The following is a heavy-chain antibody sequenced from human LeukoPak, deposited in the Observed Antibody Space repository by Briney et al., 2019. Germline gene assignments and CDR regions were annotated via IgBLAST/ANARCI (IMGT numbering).Heavy chain of an antibody. CDR1: GFTFDDYA. J-gene: IGHJ4*02. D-gene: IGHD3-22*01. CDR3: ARDRATGHYDSSGYYLY. CDR2: ISWNSGSI. V-gene: IGHV3-9*01. Sequence: GGSLRLSCAASGFTFDDYAMHWVRQAPGKGLEWVSGISWNSGSIGYADSVKGRFTISRDNAKNSLYLQMNSLRAEDTAVYYCARDRATGHYDSSGYYLYWGQGTLVTVSS.